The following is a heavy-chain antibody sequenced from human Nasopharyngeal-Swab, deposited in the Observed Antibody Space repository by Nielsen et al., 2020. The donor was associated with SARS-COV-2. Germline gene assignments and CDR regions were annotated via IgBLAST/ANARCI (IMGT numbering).Heavy chain of an antibody. J-gene: IGHJ3*02. Sequence: SETLSLTCTVSGGSISLDNWWTWVRQSPGKGLEWIAEIHHSGRTKSNASLKCRVAISVDKSNNQFSLKLSSVTAADTAVYYCARDFPQILSGYISDALDIWGPGTMVTVSS. CDR3: ARDFPQILSGYISDALDI. CDR1: GGSISLDNW. V-gene: IGHV4-4*02. CDR2: IHHSGRT. D-gene: IGHD3-9*01.